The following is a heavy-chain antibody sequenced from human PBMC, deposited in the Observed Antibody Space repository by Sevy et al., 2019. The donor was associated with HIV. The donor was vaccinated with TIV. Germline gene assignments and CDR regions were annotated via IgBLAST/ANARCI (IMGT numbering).Heavy chain of an antibody. CDR1: GGSISSYY. CDR2: IYYSGST. D-gene: IGHD2-15*01. Sequence: SETLPLTCTVSGGSISSYYWSWIRQPPGKGLEWIGYIYYSGSTNYNPSLKSRVTISVDTSKNQFSLKLSSVTAADTAVYYCARVPTAGSGPFDYWGQGTLVTVSS. CDR3: ARVPTAGSGPFDY. V-gene: IGHV4-59*01. J-gene: IGHJ4*02.